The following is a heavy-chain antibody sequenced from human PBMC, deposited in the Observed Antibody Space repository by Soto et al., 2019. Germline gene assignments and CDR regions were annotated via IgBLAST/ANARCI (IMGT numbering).Heavy chain of an antibody. CDR1: GFTFSDYY. CDR2: ISSSGSTI. J-gene: IGHJ3*02. V-gene: IGHV3-11*01. D-gene: IGHD2-8*01. CDR3: ARGSSYCTNGVCHDAFDI. Sequence: GGSLRLSCAASGFTFSDYYMSWIRQAPGKGLEWVSYISSSGSTIYYADSVKGRFTISRDNAKNSLYLQMNSLRAEDTAVYYCARGSSYCTNGVCHDAFDIWGQGTMVTVSS.